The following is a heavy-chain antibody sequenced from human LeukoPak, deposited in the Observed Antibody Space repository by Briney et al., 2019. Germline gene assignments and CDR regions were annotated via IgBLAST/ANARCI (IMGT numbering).Heavy chain of an antibody. D-gene: IGHD1-14*01. CDR2: IHRSGSP. CDR1: TVSGSSGNW. CDR3: AREILGGFNPGAY. V-gene: IGHV4-4*02. Sequence: PSETLSLTCALSTVSGSSGNWWSWVRQPPGKGLEWIGEIHRSGSPNYNPSLQSRVTISIDRSRNQIALELSSVPAADTAVYYCAREILGGFNPGAYWGQGTLVTVSS. J-gene: IGHJ4*02.